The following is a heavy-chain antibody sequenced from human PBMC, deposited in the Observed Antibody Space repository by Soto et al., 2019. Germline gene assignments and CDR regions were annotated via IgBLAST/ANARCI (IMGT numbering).Heavy chain of an antibody. V-gene: IGHV3-7*01. J-gene: IGHJ4*02. CDR3: ARDANFAWVTFDY. D-gene: IGHD3-9*01. Sequence: EVQLVESGGGLVQPGGSLRLSCAASGFTFSSYWMSWVRQAPGKGLEWVANIKQDGSEKYYVDSVKGRFTISRDNAKNSLYLQMNSLRAEDTAVYYCARDANFAWVTFDYWGQGTLVTVSS. CDR1: GFTFSSYW. CDR2: IKQDGSEK.